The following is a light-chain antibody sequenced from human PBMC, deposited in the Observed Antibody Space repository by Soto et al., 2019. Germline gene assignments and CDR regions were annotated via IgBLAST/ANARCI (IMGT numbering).Light chain of an antibody. CDR3: QSYDSSLSGSRV. CDR1: SSNIGAGYD. CDR2: GNR. V-gene: IGLV1-40*01. J-gene: IGLJ3*02. Sequence: QSVLTQPPSVSGAPGQTVTISCTGSSSNIGAGYDVHWYQQLPGTAPKVLIYGNRNRPSGVPDRFSGSKSGTSASLAITGLQAEDEADYYCQSYDSSLSGSRVFGGGTKLTVL.